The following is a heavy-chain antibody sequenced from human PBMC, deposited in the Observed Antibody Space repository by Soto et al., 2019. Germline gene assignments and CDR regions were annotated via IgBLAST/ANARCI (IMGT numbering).Heavy chain of an antibody. CDR2: IYHSGTT. Sequence: PSETLSLTCTVSGDSISSSDYYWGWIRQPPGKGLEWIGTIYHSGTTYYNPSLESRLTMSIDTSKNQFSLKLTSVTAADSAIYFLAGRPPPASKIFDWWGPGTLVT. J-gene: IGHJ4*02. D-gene: IGHD2-2*01. CDR3: AGRPPPASKIFDW. CDR1: GDSISSSDYY. V-gene: IGHV4-39*01.